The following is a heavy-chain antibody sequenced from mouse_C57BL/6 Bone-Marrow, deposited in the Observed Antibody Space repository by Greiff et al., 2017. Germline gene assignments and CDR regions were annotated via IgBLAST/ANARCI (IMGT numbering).Heavy chain of an antibody. CDR1: GFNIKDDY. V-gene: IGHV14-4*01. CDR2: IDPEIGDT. Sequence: EVHLVESGAELVRPGASVKLSCTASGFNIKDDYIHWVKQRPEQGLEWIGWIDPEIGDTEYASKFQGKATITSDTSSNTAYLQLSSLTSEDTAVYYCSTFEGNYFDFWGQGTALTVAS. CDR3: STFEGNYFDF. J-gene: IGHJ2*01.